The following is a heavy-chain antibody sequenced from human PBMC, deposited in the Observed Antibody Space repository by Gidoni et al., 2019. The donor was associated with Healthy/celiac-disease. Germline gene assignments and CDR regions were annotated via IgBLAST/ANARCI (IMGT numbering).Heavy chain of an antibody. CDR1: GFTFSSYA. CDR3: ARAPLPADAFDI. Sequence: EVQLLESGGGLVQPGGSLRLSCAASGFTFSSYAMRWVRQAPGKGLEWVSAISGSGGSTYYADSVKGRFTISRDNSKNTLYLQMNSLRAEDTAVYYCARAPLPADAFDIWGQGTMVTVSS. CDR2: ISGSGGST. J-gene: IGHJ3*02. V-gene: IGHV3-23*01.